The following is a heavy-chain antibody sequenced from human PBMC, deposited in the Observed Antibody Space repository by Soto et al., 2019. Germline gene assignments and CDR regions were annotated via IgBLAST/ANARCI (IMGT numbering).Heavy chain of an antibody. Sequence: GGSLRLSCAASGFTVSSNYMSWVRQAPGKGLEWVSVIYSGGSTYYADSVKGRFTISRDNSKNTLYLQMTSLRAEDTAVYYCARDSSRIAAAGGDIWGQGTMVTVSS. CDR2: IYSGGST. CDR3: ARDSSRIAAAGGDI. V-gene: IGHV3-66*01. CDR1: GFTVSSNY. J-gene: IGHJ3*02. D-gene: IGHD6-13*01.